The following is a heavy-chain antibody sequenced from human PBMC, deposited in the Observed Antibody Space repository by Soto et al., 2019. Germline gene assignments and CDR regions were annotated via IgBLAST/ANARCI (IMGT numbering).Heavy chain of an antibody. CDR2: IQSAGTT. Sequence: EVQLVESGGALVQPGGSLRLSCAASGFTVSSKYMSWVRQAPGKGLEWVSLIQSAGTTYYADSVNGSFIVSRDTSENPLHRQMYSLRAEDTAVYYCARDDVLCDGGRCYGVPVDVWGKGTTVTVSS. D-gene: IGHD2-15*01. J-gene: IGHJ6*04. CDR1: GFTVSSKY. CDR3: ARDDVLCDGGRCYGVPVDV. V-gene: IGHV3-66*01.